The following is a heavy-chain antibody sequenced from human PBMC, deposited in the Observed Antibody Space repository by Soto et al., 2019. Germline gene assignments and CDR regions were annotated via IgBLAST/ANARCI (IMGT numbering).Heavy chain of an antibody. J-gene: IGHJ4*02. CDR1: GFTFSSFA. CDR3: AKTYNWSFYSFDY. Sequence: EVQLLESGGGLVQPGGSLRLSCAASGFTFSSFAMIWVRQAPGKGLEWVSALSAGGGSTYYADSVKGRFTISRDSSKNTLYLQMNSLRAEDTAVYYCAKTYNWSFYSFDYWGQGTLVTVSS. D-gene: IGHD1-20*01. CDR2: LSAGGGST. V-gene: IGHV3-23*01.